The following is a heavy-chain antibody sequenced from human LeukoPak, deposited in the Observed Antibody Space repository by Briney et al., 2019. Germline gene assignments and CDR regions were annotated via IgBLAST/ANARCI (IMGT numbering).Heavy chain of an antibody. V-gene: IGHV1-3*01. CDR1: GYTFTKYV. CDR3: ARDDCGDTCYPGGY. Sequence: ASVKVSCKAPGYTFTKYVVHWVRQAPGQRPEWMGWINAGNGDTKYSQNFQDRVTITRDTSASTAYMELSSLTSEDTALYYCARDDCGDTCYPGGYWGQGTLVTVSS. D-gene: IGHD2-21*01. CDR2: INAGNGDT. J-gene: IGHJ4*02.